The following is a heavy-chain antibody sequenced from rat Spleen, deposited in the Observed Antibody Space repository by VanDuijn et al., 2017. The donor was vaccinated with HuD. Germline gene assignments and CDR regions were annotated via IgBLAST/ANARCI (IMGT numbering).Heavy chain of an antibody. CDR3: SREYYYTGDY. CDR2: ISNTGGNT. D-gene: IGHD1-2*01. J-gene: IGHJ2*01. CDR1: GFTFSHYY. V-gene: IGHV5-25*01. Sequence: EVQLVESGGGLVQPGRSLKLSCAASGFTFSHYYMACIRQAPTKGLEWVASISNTGGNTYYPDSVKGRFTISRDNAKSTLYLQVNSLRSEDTATYYCSREYYYTGDYWGQGVMVTVSS.